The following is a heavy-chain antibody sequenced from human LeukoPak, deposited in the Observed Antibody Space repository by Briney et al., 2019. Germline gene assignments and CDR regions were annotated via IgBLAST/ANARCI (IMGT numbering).Heavy chain of an antibody. D-gene: IGHD3-3*01. J-gene: IGHJ2*01. CDR2: INPNSGGT. CDR1: GYTFTSYG. CDR3: ARVGTIFGVVIIWYFDL. V-gene: IGHV1-2*02. Sequence: ASVKVSCKASGYTFTSYGISWVRQAPGQGLEWMGWINPNSGGTNYAQKFQGRVTMTRDTSISTAYMELSRLRSDDTAVYYCARVGTIFGVVIIWYFDLWGRGTLVTVSS.